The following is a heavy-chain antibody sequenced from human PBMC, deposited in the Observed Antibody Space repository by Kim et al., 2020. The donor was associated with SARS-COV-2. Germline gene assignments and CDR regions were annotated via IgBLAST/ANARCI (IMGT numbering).Heavy chain of an antibody. D-gene: IGHD6-19*01. V-gene: IGHV4-59*01. Sequence: PALRSRGTISVDASKDRFSLKLSSVTAADTAVYYCARDREGYSSGWYHDYWGQGTLVTVSS. J-gene: IGHJ4*02. CDR3: ARDREGYSSGWYHDY.